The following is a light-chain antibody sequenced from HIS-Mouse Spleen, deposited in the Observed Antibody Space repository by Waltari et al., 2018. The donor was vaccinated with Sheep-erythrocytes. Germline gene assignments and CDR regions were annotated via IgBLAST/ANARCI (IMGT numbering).Light chain of an antibody. V-gene: IGKV1-12*01. CDR1: QGISSW. J-gene: IGKJ1*01. Sequence: DIQMTQSPSSVSASVGDRVTITCRASQGISSWLGWYEQKPGKAPKRLIYAASSLQSGVPSRVSGSGSGTDFTLTISSLQPEDFATYYCQQANSFPPTFGQGTKVEIK. CDR2: AAS. CDR3: QQANSFPPT.